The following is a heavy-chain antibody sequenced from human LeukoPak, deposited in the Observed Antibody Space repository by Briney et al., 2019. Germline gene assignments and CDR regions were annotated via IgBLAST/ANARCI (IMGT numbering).Heavy chain of an antibody. V-gene: IGHV4-38-2*01. Sequence: PSETLSLTCAVSGYSISSGYYWGWIRQPPGKGLEWIGSIYHSGSTYYNPSLKSRVTISVDTSKHQFSLKLSSVTAADTAVYYCARHYCSGGSCYPPFDYWGQGTLVTVSS. CDR3: ARHYCSGGSCYPPFDY. D-gene: IGHD2-15*01. CDR1: GYSISSGYY. J-gene: IGHJ4*02. CDR2: IYHSGST.